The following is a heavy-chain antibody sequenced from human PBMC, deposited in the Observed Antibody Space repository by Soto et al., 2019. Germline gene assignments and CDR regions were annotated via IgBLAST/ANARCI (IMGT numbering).Heavy chain of an antibody. CDR2: IKSKTDGGTT. CDR1: GFTFSNAW. CDR3: TTMIIAAAGTR. J-gene: IGHJ3*01. Sequence: VQLVESGGGVVQPGRSLRLSCAASGFTFSNAWMSWVRQAPGKGLEWVGRIKSKTDGGTTDYAAPVKGRFTISRDDSKNTLYLQMNSLKTEDTAVYYCTTMIIAAAGTRWGQGTMVTVSS. D-gene: IGHD6-13*01. V-gene: IGHV3-15*01.